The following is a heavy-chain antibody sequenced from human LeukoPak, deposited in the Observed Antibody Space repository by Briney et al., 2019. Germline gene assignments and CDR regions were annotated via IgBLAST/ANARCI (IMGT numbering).Heavy chain of an antibody. J-gene: IGHJ4*02. CDR2: ISRSSDYK. D-gene: IGHD2-2*01. CDR3: AGPTCLRGAYCSTNF. V-gene: IGHV3-11*03. Sequence: PGGSLRLSCAASGFAFDDYHMSWIRQAPGKGREWVSYISRSSDYKDFADSVRGRFTVSRDNAKNSMYLQMSSLRAEDTAVYYCAGPTCLRGAYCSTNFWGQGTLVTVSS. CDR1: GFAFDDYH.